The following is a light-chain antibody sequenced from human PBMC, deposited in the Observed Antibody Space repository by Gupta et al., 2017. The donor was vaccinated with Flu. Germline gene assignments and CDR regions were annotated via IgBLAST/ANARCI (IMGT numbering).Light chain of an antibody. CDR2: DDN. Sequence: QSVLPQPPSVSGAPGQRVTISCTGSSSNVGATYGVHWYQQLPGTAPKLLIYDDNNRPSGVPDRFSGSKSGTSASLAITGLQAEDEADYYCQSYDSTLSGWVFGGGTKLTVL. CDR1: SSNVGATYG. J-gene: IGLJ3*02. CDR3: QSYDSTLSGWV. V-gene: IGLV1-40*01.